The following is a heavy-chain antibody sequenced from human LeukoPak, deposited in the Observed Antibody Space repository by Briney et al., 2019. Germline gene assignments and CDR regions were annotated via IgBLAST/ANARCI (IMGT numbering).Heavy chain of an antibody. D-gene: IGHD3-22*01. CDR3: ARDTTYYYDSSGAGAFDI. CDR1: GYTFTSYY. V-gene: IGHV1-46*01. CDR2: INPSGGST. Sequence: ASVKVSCTASGYTFTSYYMHWVRQAPGQGLEWMGIINPSGGSTSYAQKFQGRVTMTRDTSTSTVYMELSSLRSEDTAVYYCARDTTYYYDSSGAGAFDIWGKGTMVTVSS. J-gene: IGHJ3*02.